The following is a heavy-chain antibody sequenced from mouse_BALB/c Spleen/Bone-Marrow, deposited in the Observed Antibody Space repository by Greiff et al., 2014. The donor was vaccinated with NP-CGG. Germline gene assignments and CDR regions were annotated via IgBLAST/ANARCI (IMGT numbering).Heavy chain of an antibody. CDR1: GYTFTSYW. V-gene: IGHV1-87*01. CDR2: IYPGDGDT. D-gene: IGHD1-1*01. Sequence: QQQQSGAELARPGASVKLSCRASGYTFTSYWIQWVKQRPGQGLEWIGAIYPGDGDTRYTQKFKGKATLTADESSSTAYMQLSSLASEDSSVYYCAREGYYSGYAMDYWGQGTSVTVSS. CDR3: AREGYYSGYAMDY. J-gene: IGHJ4*01.